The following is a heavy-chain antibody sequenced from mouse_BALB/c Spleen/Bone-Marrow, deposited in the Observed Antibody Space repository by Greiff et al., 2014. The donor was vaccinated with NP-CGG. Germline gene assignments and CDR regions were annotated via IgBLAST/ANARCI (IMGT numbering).Heavy chain of an antibody. CDR2: INPYNDYT. CDR1: SYTFTDYH. J-gene: IGHJ3*01. Sequence: VQLQQSGAELVRPGASVKISCKAFSYTFTDYHINWVKQRPGQGLDWIGYINPYNDYTNYNQKFKGKATLIVDKSSSTAYMELSSLTSEDSAVFYCARHGSSYVRFAYWGQGTLVTVSA. CDR3: ARHGSSYVRFAY. D-gene: IGHD1-1*01. V-gene: IGHV1S45*01.